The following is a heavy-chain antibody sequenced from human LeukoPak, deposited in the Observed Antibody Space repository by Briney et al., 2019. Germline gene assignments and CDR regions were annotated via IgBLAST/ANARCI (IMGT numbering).Heavy chain of an antibody. CDR2: IFNSATT. Sequence: SETLSVTCTVSGGSMSSYYWTWIRQPPGKGLELIGYIFNSATTNYSPSLKSRVTISVETSKNQFSLRLSSVTAADTAVYYCAADGYGGAVDYWGQGALVTVSS. V-gene: IGHV4-59*08. CDR3: AADGYGGAVDY. J-gene: IGHJ4*02. CDR1: GGSMSSYY. D-gene: IGHD5-18*01.